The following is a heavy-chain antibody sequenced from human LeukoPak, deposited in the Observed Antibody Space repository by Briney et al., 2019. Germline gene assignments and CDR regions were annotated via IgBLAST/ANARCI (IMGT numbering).Heavy chain of an antibody. CDR2: TRGKVYGGAT. CDR1: GFTFGTYA. J-gene: IGHJ4*02. Sequence: PGGSLRLSCTASGFTFGTYAINWVRQAPGKGLEWVGFTRGKVYGGATDYAASVKGRFTISRDDSRNIAHLQMSSLKTDDTAVYYCARGIDYPASGSSFDYWGQGTLVTVSS. D-gene: IGHD3-10*01. CDR3: ARGIDYPASGSSFDY. V-gene: IGHV3-49*04.